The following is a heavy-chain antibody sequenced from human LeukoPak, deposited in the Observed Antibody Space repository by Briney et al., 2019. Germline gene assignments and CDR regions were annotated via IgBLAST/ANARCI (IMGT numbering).Heavy chain of an antibody. CDR2: MNPNRGNI. CDR1: GSTFTIYD. CDR3: ARGIGSSGYSH. D-gene: IGHD3-22*01. V-gene: IGHV1-8*01. J-gene: IGHJ4*02. Sequence: ASVTLSFTASGSTFTIYDINWVRQPPGQGLEWMGWMNPNRGNIGYAQKFQGRVTMTRNTSISTAYMELSSLRSEDTAVYYCARGIGSSGYSHWGQGTLVTVSS.